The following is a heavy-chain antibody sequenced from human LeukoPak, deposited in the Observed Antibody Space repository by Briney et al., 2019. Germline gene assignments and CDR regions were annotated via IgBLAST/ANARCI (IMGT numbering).Heavy chain of an antibody. CDR2: IYYSGST. V-gene: IGHV4-39*07. CDR3: ARDLLPIAAAGKAGMDV. J-gene: IGHJ6*02. Sequence: SETLSLTCTVSGGSISSSSYYWGWIRQPPGKGLEWIGSIYYSGSTYYNPSLKSRVTISVDTSKNQFSLKLSSVTAADTAVYYCARDLLPIAAAGKAGMDVWGQGTTVTVSS. CDR1: GGSISSSSYY. D-gene: IGHD6-13*01.